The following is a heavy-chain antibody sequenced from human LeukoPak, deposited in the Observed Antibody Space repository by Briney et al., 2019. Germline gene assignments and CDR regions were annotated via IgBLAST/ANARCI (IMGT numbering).Heavy chain of an antibody. CDR2: IYYSGST. CDR3: ARGIVPAAAIQGIVLDY. Sequence: SETLSLTCTVSGSSISSYYWSWIRQPPGKGLEWIGCIYYSGSTNYNPSLKSRVTISVDTSKNQFSLKLSSVTAADTAVYYCARGIVPAAAIQGIVLDYWGQGTLVTVSS. V-gene: IGHV4-59*01. D-gene: IGHD2-2*01. CDR1: GSSISSYY. J-gene: IGHJ4*02.